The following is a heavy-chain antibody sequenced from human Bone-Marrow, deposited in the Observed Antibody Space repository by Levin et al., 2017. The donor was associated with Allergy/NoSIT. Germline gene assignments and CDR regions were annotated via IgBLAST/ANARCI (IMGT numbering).Heavy chain of an antibody. D-gene: IGHD2-15*01. CDR2: ISAYNGNT. Sequence: GASVKVSCKASGYTFTSYGISWVRQAPGQGLEWMGWISAYNGNTNYAQKLQGRVTMTTDTSTSTAYMELRSLRSDDTAVYYCARASFVGGSGGSCYSLAFDYWGQGTLVTVSS. CDR3: ARASFVGGSGGSCYSLAFDY. J-gene: IGHJ4*02. V-gene: IGHV1-18*01. CDR1: GYTFTSYG.